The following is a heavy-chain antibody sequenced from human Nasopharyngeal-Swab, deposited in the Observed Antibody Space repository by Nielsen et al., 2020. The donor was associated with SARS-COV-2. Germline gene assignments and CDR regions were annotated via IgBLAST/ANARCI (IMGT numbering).Heavy chain of an antibody. V-gene: IGHV1-24*01. Sequence: ASVKVSCKVSGYTLTELSMHWVRQAPGKGLEWMGGFDPEDGETIYAQKFQGRVTMIENTSTDTAYMELSSLRSEDTAVYYCATVDQNFDYWGQGTLVTVSS. D-gene: IGHD2-15*01. J-gene: IGHJ4*02. CDR3: ATVDQNFDY. CDR2: FDPEDGET. CDR1: GYTLTELS.